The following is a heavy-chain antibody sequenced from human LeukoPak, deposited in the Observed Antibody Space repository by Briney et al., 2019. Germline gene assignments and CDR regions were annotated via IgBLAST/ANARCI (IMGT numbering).Heavy chain of an antibody. CDR3: ARERLSYYDSSGHYDY. Sequence: GSSVKVSCKASGGTFTSYGISWVRQAPGQGLEWMGWISAYNGNTNYAQKLQGRVTMTTDTSTSTAYMELRSLRSDDTAVYYCARERLSYYDSSGHYDYWGQGTLVTVSS. CDR1: GGTFTSYG. D-gene: IGHD3-22*01. J-gene: IGHJ4*02. V-gene: IGHV1-18*01. CDR2: ISAYNGNT.